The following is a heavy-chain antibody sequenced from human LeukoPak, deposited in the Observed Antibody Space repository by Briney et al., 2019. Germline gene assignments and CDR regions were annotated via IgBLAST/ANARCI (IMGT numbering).Heavy chain of an antibody. CDR2: ISSSSSTI. J-gene: IGHJ6*04. CDR1: GFTFSSYR. D-gene: IGHD3-10*02. V-gene: IGHV3-48*04. CDR3: AELGITMIGGV. Sequence: PGGSLRLSCAASGFTFSSYRMNWVRQAPGKGLEWVSYISSSSSTIYYADSVKGRFTISRDSAKNSLYLQMNSLRAEDTAVYYCAELGITMIGGVWGKGTTVTISS.